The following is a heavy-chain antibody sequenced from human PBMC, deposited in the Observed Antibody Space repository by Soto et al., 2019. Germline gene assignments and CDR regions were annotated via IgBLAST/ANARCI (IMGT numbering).Heavy chain of an antibody. D-gene: IGHD6-13*01. J-gene: IGHJ6*02. V-gene: IGHV4-39*01. CDR3: ARQYIAAAGTYYGMDV. Sequence: SSETLSLTCTVSGGSISSSSYYWGWIRQPPGKGLEWIGSIYYSGSTYYNPSLKSRVTISVDTSKNQFSLKLSSVTAADTAVYYCARQYIAAAGTYYGMDVWGQGTTVTVSS. CDR1: GGSISSSSYY. CDR2: IYYSGST.